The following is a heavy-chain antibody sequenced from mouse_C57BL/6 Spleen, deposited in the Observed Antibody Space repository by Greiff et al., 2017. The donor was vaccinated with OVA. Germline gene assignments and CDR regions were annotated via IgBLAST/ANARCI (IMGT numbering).Heavy chain of an antibody. V-gene: IGHV1-69*01. CDR2: IDPSDSYT. CDR1: GYTFTSYW. CDR3: ARRGIYYGNYFDY. J-gene: IGHJ2*01. Sequence: VQLQQPGAELVMPGASVKLSCKASGYTFTSYWMHWVKQRPGQGLEWIGEIDPSDSYTNYNQKFKGKSTLTVDKSYRTAYMQLSSLTSEDSAVYYCARRGIYYGNYFDYWGQGTTLTVSS. D-gene: IGHD2-1*01.